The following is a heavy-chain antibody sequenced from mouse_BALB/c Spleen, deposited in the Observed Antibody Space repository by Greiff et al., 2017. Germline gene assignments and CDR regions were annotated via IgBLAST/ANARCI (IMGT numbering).Heavy chain of an antibody. J-gene: IGHJ4*01. CDR2: IDPSDSET. D-gene: IGHD2-4*01. V-gene: IGHV1S126*01. Sequence: QVQLKQSGPQLVRPGASVKISCKASGYSFTSYWMHWVKQRPGQGLEWIGMIDPSDSETRLNQKFKDKATLTVDKSSSTASMQLSSPTSEDSAVYYCARRDYDGGGYAMDYWGQGTSVTVSA. CDR3: ARRDYDGGGYAMDY. CDR1: GYSFTSYW.